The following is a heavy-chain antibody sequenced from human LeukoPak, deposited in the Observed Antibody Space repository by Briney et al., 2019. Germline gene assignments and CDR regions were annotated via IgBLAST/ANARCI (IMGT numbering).Heavy chain of an antibody. Sequence: GGSLRLSCAASGFTVSDNYMSWVRQAPGKGLEWVSVMYSGGDTYYANSVKGRFTFSRDISKNTLFLQMNGLTTEDTAMYYCARDAPQVPAAGVLAFWGQGTLVTVSS. CDR1: GFTVSDNY. CDR3: ARDAPQVPAAGVLAF. J-gene: IGHJ4*02. CDR2: MYSGGDT. D-gene: IGHD6-13*01. V-gene: IGHV3-53*01.